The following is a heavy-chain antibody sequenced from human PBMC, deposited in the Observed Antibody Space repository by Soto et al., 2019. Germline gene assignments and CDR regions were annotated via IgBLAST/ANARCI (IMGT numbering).Heavy chain of an antibody. CDR1: GYSFTNYW. D-gene: IGHD6-19*01. J-gene: IGHJ2*01. Sequence: GESLKISCKASGYSFTNYWIAWVRQMPGKGLEWMGIIYPGDSDTRYSPSFQGQVTISVDKSFTTAYLQWRPLKASDTAMYYCARPGTGSVMHNWFFDLWGRGTLVTVSS. CDR3: ARPGTGSVMHNWFFDL. CDR2: IYPGDSDT. V-gene: IGHV5-51*01.